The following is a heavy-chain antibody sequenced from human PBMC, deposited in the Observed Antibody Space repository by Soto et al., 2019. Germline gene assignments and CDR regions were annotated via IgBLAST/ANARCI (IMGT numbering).Heavy chain of an antibody. CDR3: ASMLESSVSSSAY. Sequence: QVQLVQSGAEMKKPGSSVKVSCKASGGDFSTYAINWVRQAPGQGLEWMGGIIPIFGATNYAQNFQCRVTITADDSTITAYMQLNSLRSDDTAIYFCASMLESSVSSSAYWGQGTLVSVSS. CDR2: IIPIFGAT. V-gene: IGHV1-69*01. D-gene: IGHD2-8*01. J-gene: IGHJ4*02. CDR1: GGDFSTYA.